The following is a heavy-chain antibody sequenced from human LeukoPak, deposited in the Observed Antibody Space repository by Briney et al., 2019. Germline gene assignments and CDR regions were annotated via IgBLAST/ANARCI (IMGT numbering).Heavy chain of an antibody. Sequence: PSETLSLTCAVSGGSISSGGYSWSWIRQPPGKGLEWIGYIYHSGSTYYNPSLKSRVTISVDRSKNQFSLKLRSVTAADTAVYYCARGNDYGDYGNWFDPWGQGTLVTVSS. D-gene: IGHD4-17*01. CDR2: IYHSGST. J-gene: IGHJ5*02. CDR1: GGSISSGGYS. CDR3: ARGNDYGDYGNWFDP. V-gene: IGHV4-30-2*01.